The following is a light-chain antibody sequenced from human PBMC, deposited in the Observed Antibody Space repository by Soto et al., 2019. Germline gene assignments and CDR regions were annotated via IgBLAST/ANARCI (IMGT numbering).Light chain of an antibody. Sequence: DIQLTQSPSFLSASVGDRVTITCRASQGISSYLAWYQQKPGKAPKLLIYAASTLQSGVPSRFSGSGSGTEFTLSISSLQPDDFATYYCQQYNIYPWTFGQGTKVDIK. CDR2: AAS. V-gene: IGKV1-9*01. CDR1: QGISSY. J-gene: IGKJ1*01. CDR3: QQYNIYPWT.